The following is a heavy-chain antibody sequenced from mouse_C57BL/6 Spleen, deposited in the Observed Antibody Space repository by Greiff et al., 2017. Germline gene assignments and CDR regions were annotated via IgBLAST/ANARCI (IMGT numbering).Heavy chain of an antibody. CDR3: ARGGWLLRAMDY. D-gene: IGHD2-3*01. Sequence: QVQLQQSGPELVKPGASVTISCKASGYAFSSSWMNWVKQRPGKGLEWIGRIYPGDGDTNYNGKFKGKATLTADKSSSTAYMQLSSLTSEDSAVYFCARGGWLLRAMDYWGQGTSVTVSS. J-gene: IGHJ4*01. CDR2: IYPGDGDT. V-gene: IGHV1-82*01. CDR1: GYAFSSSW.